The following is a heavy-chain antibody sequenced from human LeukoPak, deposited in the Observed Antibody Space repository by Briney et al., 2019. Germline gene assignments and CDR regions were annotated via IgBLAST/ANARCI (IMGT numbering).Heavy chain of an antibody. CDR1: GGTFSIYA. Sequence: GASVKVSCKASGGTFSIYAISWVRQAPGQGLERMGGIIPIFGTANYAQKFQGRVTITADESTSTAYMELSSLRSEDTAVYYCARTVSGYSYAFDYWGQGTLVTVSS. D-gene: IGHD5-18*01. V-gene: IGHV1-69*13. CDR2: IIPIFGTA. J-gene: IGHJ4*02. CDR3: ARTVSGYSYAFDY.